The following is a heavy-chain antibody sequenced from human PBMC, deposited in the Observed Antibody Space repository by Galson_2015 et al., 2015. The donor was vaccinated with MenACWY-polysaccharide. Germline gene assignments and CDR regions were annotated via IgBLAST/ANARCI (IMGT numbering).Heavy chain of an antibody. CDR2: INAGNGNM. Sequence: SVKVSCKASGYTFTSYAMFWVRQAPGQRLECLGWINAGNGNMKYSQKFQGRVTITRDTSATTAYMELSSLRSEDTAVYYCARDVSPEEGAPPRGFDHWGQGPLVTVSS. CDR3: ARDVSPEEGAPPRGFDH. J-gene: IGHJ4*02. CDR1: GYTFTSYA. V-gene: IGHV1-3*01. D-gene: IGHD1-26*01.